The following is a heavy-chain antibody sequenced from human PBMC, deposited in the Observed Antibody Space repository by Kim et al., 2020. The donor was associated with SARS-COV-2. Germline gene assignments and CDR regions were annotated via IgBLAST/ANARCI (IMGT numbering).Heavy chain of an antibody. J-gene: IGHJ6*02. D-gene: IGHD5-12*01. Sequence: GGSLRLSCAASGFTFSSYGMHWVRQAPGKGLEWVAVIWYDGSNKYYADSVKGRFTISRDNSKNTLYLQMNSLRAEDTAVYYCARDGPEMATTYYYYYGMDVWGQGTTVTVSS. CDR2: IWYDGSNK. V-gene: IGHV3-33*01. CDR1: GFTFSSYG. CDR3: ARDGPEMATTYYYYYGMDV.